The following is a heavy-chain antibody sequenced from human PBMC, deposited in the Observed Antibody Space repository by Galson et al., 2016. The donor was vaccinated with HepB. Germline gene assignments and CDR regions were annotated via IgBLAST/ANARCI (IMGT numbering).Heavy chain of an antibody. V-gene: IGHV4-39*01. J-gene: IGHJ6*02. CDR2: IYYSGST. CDR1: GGSISSSLYY. Sequence: SETLSLTCTVSGGSISSSLYYWGWFRQPPGKGLEWIGSIYYSGSTYYNMSFKSRVTMSVDPSKNQFSLRLNSVTAADTAVYYCGRRAGVLWFGDRYTMDVWGHGTTVTVSS. D-gene: IGHD3-10*01. CDR3: GRRAGVLWFGDRYTMDV.